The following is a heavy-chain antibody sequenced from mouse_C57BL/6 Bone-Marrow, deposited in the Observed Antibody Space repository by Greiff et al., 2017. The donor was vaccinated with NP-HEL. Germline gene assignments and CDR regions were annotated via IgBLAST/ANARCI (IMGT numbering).Heavy chain of an antibody. CDR3: ARGPLYSNYSDYAMDY. J-gene: IGHJ4*01. CDR2: IYPGSGNT. CDR1: GYSFTSYY. Sequence: VQLQQSGPELVKPGASVKISCKASGYSFTSYYIHWVKQRPGQGLEWIGWIYPGSGNTKYNEKFKGKATLTADTSSSTAYMQLSSLTSEDSAVYYCARGPLYSNYSDYAMDYWGQGTSVTGSS. D-gene: IGHD2-5*01. V-gene: IGHV1-66*01.